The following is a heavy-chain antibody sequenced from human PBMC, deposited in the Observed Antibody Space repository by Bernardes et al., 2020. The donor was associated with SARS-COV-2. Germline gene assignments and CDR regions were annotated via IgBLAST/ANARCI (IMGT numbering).Heavy chain of an antibody. J-gene: IGHJ5*02. CDR3: ATGPAVARPGWFDP. CDR2: FDPEDGET. V-gene: IGHV1-24*01. Sequence: ASEKVSCKVSGYTLTELSMHWVRQDPGKGLEWMGGFDPEDGETIYAQKFQGRVTMTEDTSTDTAYMELSSLRSEDTAVYYCATGPAVARPGWFDPWGQGTLVTVSS. D-gene: IGHD6-19*01. CDR1: GYTLTELS.